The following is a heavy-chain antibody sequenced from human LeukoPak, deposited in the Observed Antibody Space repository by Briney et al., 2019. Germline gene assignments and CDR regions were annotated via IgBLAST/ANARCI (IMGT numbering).Heavy chain of an antibody. CDR2: ISYDGSNK. J-gene: IGHJ4*02. CDR1: GFTFSSYA. V-gene: IGHV3-30-3*01. Sequence: GRSLRLSCAASGFTFSSYAMHWVRQAPGKGLEWVAVISYDGSNKYYADSVRGRFTISRDNSKNTLYLQMNSLRAEDTAVYYCASEYGGSGSYGVPKYYFDYWGQGTLVTVSS. D-gene: IGHD3-10*01. CDR3: ASEYGGSGSYGVPKYYFDY.